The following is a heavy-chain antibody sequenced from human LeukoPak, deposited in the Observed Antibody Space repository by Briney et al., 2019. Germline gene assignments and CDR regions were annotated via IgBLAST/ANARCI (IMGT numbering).Heavy chain of an antibody. CDR3: ARAYSSGWYGDY. J-gene: IGHJ4*02. Sequence: GGSLRLSCAASGFTFSDYYMSWIRQAPGKGLEWVSYNSSSGSTIYYADSVKGRFTISRDNAKNSLYLQTNSLRAEDTAVYYCARAYSSGWYGDYWGQGTLVTVSS. CDR1: GFTFSDYY. D-gene: IGHD6-19*01. V-gene: IGHV3-11*01. CDR2: NSSSGSTI.